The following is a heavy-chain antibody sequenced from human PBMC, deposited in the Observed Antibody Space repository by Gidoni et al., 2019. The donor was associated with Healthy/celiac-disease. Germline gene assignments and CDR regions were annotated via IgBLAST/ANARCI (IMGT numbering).Heavy chain of an antibody. V-gene: IGHV3-15*01. CDR1: GFTFSNAW. Sequence: EVQLVESGGGWVKPGGSLRRACAASGFTFSNAWMSWVRQAPGKGLEWVGRIKSKTDGGTTDYAAPVKGRFTISRDDSKNTLYLQVNSLKTEDTAVYYCTTDPLYYYDSSGYPDWFDPWGQGTLVTVSS. CDR2: IKSKTDGGTT. J-gene: IGHJ5*02. D-gene: IGHD3-22*01. CDR3: TTDPLYYYDSSGYPDWFDP.